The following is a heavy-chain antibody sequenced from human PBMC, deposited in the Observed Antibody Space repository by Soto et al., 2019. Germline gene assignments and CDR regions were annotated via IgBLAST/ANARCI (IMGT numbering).Heavy chain of an antibody. CDR1: DGYLSSYY. V-gene: IGHV4-59*01. J-gene: IGHJ6*03. CDR3: ARGRGYSGYDEINYYYMDV. CDR2: IYYSGST. Sequence: PSETLSPSCTVSDGYLSSYYWSWLRQPPGKGQEWIGYIYYSGSTNYNPSLKSRVTISVDTSKNQFSLKLSSVTAADTAAYYCARGRGYSGYDEINYYYMDVWGKGTTVTVSS. D-gene: IGHD5-12*01.